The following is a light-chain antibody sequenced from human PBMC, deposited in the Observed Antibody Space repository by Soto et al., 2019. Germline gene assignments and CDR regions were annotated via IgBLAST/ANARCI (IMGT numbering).Light chain of an antibody. CDR1: SSDVGGYNY. Sequence: QSALTQPASVSGSPGQSITISCTGTSSDVGGYNYVSWYQQHPGKAPKLMIYEVSNRPSGVSNRFSGSKSGNTASLTISGLQAEDEADYYCGTWESYLSVGVFGGGTKLTVL. CDR3: GTWESYLSVGV. V-gene: IGLV2-14*01. CDR2: EVS. J-gene: IGLJ3*02.